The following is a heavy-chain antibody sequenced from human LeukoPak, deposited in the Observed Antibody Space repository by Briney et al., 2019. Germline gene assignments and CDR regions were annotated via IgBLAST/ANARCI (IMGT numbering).Heavy chain of an antibody. CDR3: ARERIMITFGGVTVAEPSLDY. CDR1: GGSISSYY. Sequence: SETLSLTCTVSGGSISSYYWSWIRQPAGKGLEWIGRIYTSGSTNYNPSLKSRVTMSVDTSKNQFSLKLSSVTAADTAVYYCARERIMITFGGVTVAEPSLDYWGQGTLVTVSS. V-gene: IGHV4-4*07. D-gene: IGHD3-16*02. CDR2: IYTSGST. J-gene: IGHJ4*02.